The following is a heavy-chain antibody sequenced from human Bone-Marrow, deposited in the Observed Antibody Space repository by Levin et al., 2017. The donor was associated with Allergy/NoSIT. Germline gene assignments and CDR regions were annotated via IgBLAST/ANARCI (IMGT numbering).Heavy chain of an antibody. Sequence: GESLKISCAASGFTFSTYWMSWVRQAPGKGLEWVANIKQDESDTYYVDSVKGRFTISRDNAKNSLSLQMNSLRAEDTAVYYCARENRISGEIDYWGQGTLVTVSS. CDR2: IKQDESDT. V-gene: IGHV3-7*03. CDR1: GFTFSTYW. D-gene: IGHD2/OR15-2a*01. CDR3: ARENRISGEIDY. J-gene: IGHJ4*02.